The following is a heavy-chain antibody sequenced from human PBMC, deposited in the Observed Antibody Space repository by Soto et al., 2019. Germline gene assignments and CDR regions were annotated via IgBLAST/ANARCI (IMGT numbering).Heavy chain of an antibody. CDR2: INAGNGNT. CDR1: GYTFTSYA. V-gene: IGHV1-3*01. D-gene: IGHD2-2*01. J-gene: IGHJ4*02. Sequence: ASVXVSCKASGYTFTSYAMHWVRQAPGQRLEWMGWINAGNGNTKYSQKFQGRVTITRDTSASTAYMELSSLRSEDTAVYYCARGVYCSSTSCYRPLDYWGQGTLVTVSS. CDR3: ARGVYCSSTSCYRPLDY.